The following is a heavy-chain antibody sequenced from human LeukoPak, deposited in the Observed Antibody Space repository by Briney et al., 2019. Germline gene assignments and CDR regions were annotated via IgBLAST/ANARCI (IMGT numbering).Heavy chain of an antibody. J-gene: IGHJ4*02. D-gene: IGHD5-18*01. Sequence: GGSLRLSCAASGFTFRSYFMSWVRQAPGKGLEWVANINQGGNGKYYVDSVKGRFTISRDNAKNSLYLEMNSLRAEDTAIYYCATIQEWKFDYWSQGALVTVSS. CDR3: ATIQEWKFDY. V-gene: IGHV3-7*01. CDR2: INQGGNGK. CDR1: GFTFRSYF.